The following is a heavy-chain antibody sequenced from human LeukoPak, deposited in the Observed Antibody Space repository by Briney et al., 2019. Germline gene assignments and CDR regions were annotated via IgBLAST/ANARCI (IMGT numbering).Heavy chain of an antibody. CDR1: GGSFSGYY. Sequence: SETLSLTCAVYGGSFSGYYWSWIRQPPGKGLEWIGEINHSGSTNYNPSLKSRVTISVDTSKNQFSLKLSSVTAADTAVYYCASGRRDYYYYYMDVWGKGTTVTVSS. V-gene: IGHV4-34*01. CDR3: ASGRRDYYYYYMDV. CDR2: INHSGST. J-gene: IGHJ6*03.